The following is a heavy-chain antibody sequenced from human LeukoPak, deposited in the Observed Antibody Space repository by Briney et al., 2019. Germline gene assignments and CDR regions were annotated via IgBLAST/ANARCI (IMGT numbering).Heavy chain of an antibody. CDR1: GFTFSSYA. D-gene: IGHD2-2*01. CDR2: ISYDGSNK. CDR3: ARAAGYCSSTSCSAGGRYMDV. Sequence: GGSLRLSCAASGFTFSSYAMHWVRQAPGKGLEWVAVISYDGSNKYYADSVKGRFTISRENSKNTLYLQMNTLRAEDTAVYYCARAAGYCSSTSCSAGGRYMDVWGKGTTVTVSS. V-gene: IGHV3-30*01. J-gene: IGHJ6*03.